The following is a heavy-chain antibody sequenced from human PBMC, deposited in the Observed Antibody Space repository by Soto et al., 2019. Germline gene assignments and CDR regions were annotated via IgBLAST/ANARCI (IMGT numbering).Heavy chain of an antibody. CDR1: GFTVTSNY. V-gene: IGHV3-66*01. Sequence: PGGSLRLSCAASGFTVTSNYMTWVRQAPGKGLEWVSVIYSGGATYYADSMRGRFTISRDNSKNTLYLQMNSLRIEDTAVYYCTKDRATHGNYWGQGTLVTVSS. CDR2: IYSGGAT. CDR3: TKDRATHGNY. J-gene: IGHJ4*02.